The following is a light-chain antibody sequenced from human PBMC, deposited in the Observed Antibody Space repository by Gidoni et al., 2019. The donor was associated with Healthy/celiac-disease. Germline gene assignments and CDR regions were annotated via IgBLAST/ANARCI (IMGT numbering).Light chain of an antibody. V-gene: IGKV3-20*01. CDR3: QQYGSSSTWT. J-gene: IGKJ1*01. CDR2: GAS. CDR1: QSVSSSY. Sequence: ELVFPQSPVTLSLSPGERATLSCRASQSVSSSYLAWYQQKPGQAPRLLIYGASSRATGIPDRFSGSGSGTDFTITISRMEPEDVAVYYCQQYGSSSTWTFGQXTKVEIK.